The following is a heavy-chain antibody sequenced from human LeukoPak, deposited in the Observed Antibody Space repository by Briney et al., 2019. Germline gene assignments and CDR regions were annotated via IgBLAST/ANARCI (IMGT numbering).Heavy chain of an antibody. V-gene: IGHV4-30-4*01. CDR1: GGSISSGDYY. J-gene: IGHJ3*02. D-gene: IGHD2-2*01. CDR2: IYYSGSA. CDR3: ARGGRGYCSSTSCYSDDAFDI. Sequence: SQTLSLTCTVSGGSISSGDYYWRWIRQPPGEGLEWIGYIYYSGSAYYNPSLKSRVTISVDTSKNQFSLKLSSVTAADTAVYYCARGGRGYCSSTSCYSDDAFDIWGQGTMVTVSS.